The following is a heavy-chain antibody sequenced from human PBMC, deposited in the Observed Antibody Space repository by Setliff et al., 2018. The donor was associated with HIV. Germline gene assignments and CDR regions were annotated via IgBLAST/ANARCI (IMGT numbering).Heavy chain of an antibody. J-gene: IGHJ4*02. D-gene: IGHD3-10*01. CDR3: ARGGGITWRSYSFDY. CDR2: INHSESP. Sequence: SETLCLTCAVYGESFSGHYWSWIRQPPGKGLEWIGEINHSESPNYNPSLKSRVTISVDTSKKQFSLKLSSVSAADTAVYYCARGGGITWRSYSFDYWGQGTLVTVSS. CDR1: GESFSGHY. V-gene: IGHV4-34*01.